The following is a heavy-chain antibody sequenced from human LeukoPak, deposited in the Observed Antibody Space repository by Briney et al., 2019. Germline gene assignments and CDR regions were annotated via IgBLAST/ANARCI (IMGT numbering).Heavy chain of an antibody. D-gene: IGHD3-10*01. CDR1: GGSISSSSYY. CDR2: IYYSGST. V-gene: IGHV4-39*01. J-gene: IGHJ6*03. CDR3: ARVYGSGSYYNGYYYYYMDV. Sequence: SETLSLTCTVSGGSISSSSYYWGWIRQPPGKGLEWIGSIYYSGSTYCNPSLKSRVTISVDTCKNQFSLKLSSVTAADTAVYYCARVYGSGSYYNGYYYYYMDVWGKGTTVTISS.